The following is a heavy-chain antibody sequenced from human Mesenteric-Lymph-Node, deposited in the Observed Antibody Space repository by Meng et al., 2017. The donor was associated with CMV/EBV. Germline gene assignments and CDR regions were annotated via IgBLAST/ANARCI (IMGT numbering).Heavy chain of an antibody. Sequence: GGSLRLSCEASGFTFSSYAMHWVRQAPGEGPEWVAVMSKEGSVIIYADSVKGRFTISRDNSKNTLYLQMNSLRAEDTAVYYCAKDKVITGYYFDYWGQGTLVTVSS. D-gene: IGHD3-16*01. CDR3: AKDKVITGYYFDY. J-gene: IGHJ4*02. V-gene: IGHV3-30*04. CDR2: MSKEGSVI. CDR1: GFTFSSYA.